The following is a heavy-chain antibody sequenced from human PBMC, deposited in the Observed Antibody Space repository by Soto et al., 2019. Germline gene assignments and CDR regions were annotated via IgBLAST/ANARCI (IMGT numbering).Heavy chain of an antibody. CDR1: RYSFTSYW. Sequence: GESLKISCKGSRYSFTSYWIGCVRQMPGKGMEWMGIIYPGDSDTRYSPSFQGQVTISADKSISTAYLQWSSLKASDTAMYYCARQAAVTSLYYYYGMDVWGQGTTVTVSS. J-gene: IGHJ6*02. D-gene: IGHD4-4*01. CDR3: ARQAAVTSLYYYYGMDV. CDR2: IYPGDSDT. V-gene: IGHV5-51*01.